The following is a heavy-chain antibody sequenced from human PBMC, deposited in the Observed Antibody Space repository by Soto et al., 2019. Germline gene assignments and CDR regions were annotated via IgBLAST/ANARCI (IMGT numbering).Heavy chain of an antibody. D-gene: IGHD2-8*01. CDR2: ISAGGGTT. CDR1: GFSFSSYA. J-gene: IGHJ6*02. V-gene: IGHV3-23*01. CDR3: ARLNGAVGYYYYYYGMDV. Sequence: GGSLRLSCAASGFSFSSYAMNWVRQAPGKGLEWVSAISAGGGTTYYADSVKGRFTISRDNSKNTLYLQMNSLRAEDTAVYYCARLNGAVGYYYYYYGMDVSGQGTTVTVSS.